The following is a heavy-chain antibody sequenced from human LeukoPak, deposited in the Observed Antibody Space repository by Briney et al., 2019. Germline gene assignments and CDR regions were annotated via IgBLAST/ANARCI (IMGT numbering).Heavy chain of an antibody. D-gene: IGHD2-2*01. CDR1: GFTFSTYG. V-gene: IGHV3-74*03. CDR2: ITSDGTSI. Sequence: GGSLRLSCAASGFTFSTYGMTWVHQAPGQGLVWVARITSDGTSISYAESVKGRFTISRDNAKNTLYLQMNSLRVDDTAIYYCARDWYHAIDYWGQGTLVTVSS. CDR3: ARDWYHAIDY. J-gene: IGHJ4*02.